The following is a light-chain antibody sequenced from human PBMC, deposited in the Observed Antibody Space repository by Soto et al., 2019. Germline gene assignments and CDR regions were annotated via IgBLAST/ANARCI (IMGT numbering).Light chain of an antibody. CDR2: GTS. Sequence: EIVLTQSPGTLSLSPGERATLSCRASQSVSSSYLVWFQQKPGQAPRLLIYGTSSRATGIPARFSGGGSGTEFTLTIISLQSEDFAVYYCQQYNSWSPITFGQGTRLEIK. J-gene: IGKJ5*01. CDR1: QSVSSSY. V-gene: IGKV3-20*01. CDR3: QQYNSWSPIT.